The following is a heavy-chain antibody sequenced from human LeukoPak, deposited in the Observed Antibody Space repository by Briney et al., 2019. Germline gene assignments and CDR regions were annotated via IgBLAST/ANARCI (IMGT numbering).Heavy chain of an antibody. CDR3: AREGDDYSEFDY. Sequence: SVKVSCKASGGTFSSYAISWVRQAPGQGLEWMGGIIPIFGTANYAQKFQGRVTITADESTSTAYMELSSLRSEDTAVYYCAREGDDYSEFDYWGQGTLVTVSS. CDR2: IIPIFGTA. J-gene: IGHJ4*02. V-gene: IGHV1-69*13. D-gene: IGHD4-11*01. CDR1: GGTFSSYA.